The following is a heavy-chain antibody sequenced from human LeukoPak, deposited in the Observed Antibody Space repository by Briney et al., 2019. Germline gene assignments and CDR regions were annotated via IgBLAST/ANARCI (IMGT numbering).Heavy chain of an antibody. J-gene: IGHJ4*02. D-gene: IGHD6-13*01. CDR3: ARRARATAGGDYFDY. V-gene: IGHV4-59*08. CDR1: GGSINSYY. CDR2: IYYSGST. Sequence: KPSETLSLTCTVSGGSINSYYWSWIRQPPGKGLEWIGYIYYSGSTNYNPSLKSRVTISLDTSRNQFSLKLSSVTAADTAVYYCARRARATAGGDYFDYWGQGTLVTVSS.